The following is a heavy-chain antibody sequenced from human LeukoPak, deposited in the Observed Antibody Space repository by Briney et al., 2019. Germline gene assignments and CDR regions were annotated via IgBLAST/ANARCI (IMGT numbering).Heavy chain of an antibody. CDR3: ARAYCTNRVCLNYFDY. CDR2: INPSGGST. D-gene: IGHD2-8*01. J-gene: IGHJ4*02. V-gene: IGHV1-46*01. Sequence: ASVKVSCKASGYTFTSYYMHWVRQAPGQGLEWMGIINPSGGSTSYAQKFQGRVTMTRDTSTSTVYMELSSLRSEDTAVYYCARAYCTNRVCLNYFDYWGQGTLVTVSS. CDR1: GYTFTSYY.